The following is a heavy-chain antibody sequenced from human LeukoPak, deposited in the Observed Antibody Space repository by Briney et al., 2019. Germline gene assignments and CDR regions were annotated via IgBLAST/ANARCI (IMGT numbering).Heavy chain of an antibody. D-gene: IGHD6-6*01. CDR2: INPNSGGT. V-gene: IGHV1-2*02. CDR3: AREQLVRGYNDY. CDR1: GYTFTGYH. Sequence: ASVKVSCKASGYTFTGYHMHWVRQAPGQGLEWMGWINPNSGGTNYAQKFQGRVTMTRDTSISTAYMELSRLRSDDTAVYYCAREQLVRGYNDYWGQGTLVTVSS. J-gene: IGHJ4*02.